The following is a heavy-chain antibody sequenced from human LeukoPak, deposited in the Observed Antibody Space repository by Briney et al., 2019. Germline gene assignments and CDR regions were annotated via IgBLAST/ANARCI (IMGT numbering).Heavy chain of an antibody. D-gene: IGHD3-16*01. V-gene: IGHV3-23*01. CDR1: GFTLSTYA. Sequence: GGSLRLSCAASGFTLSTYAMGWVRQARGKGLEWVSAISGIEGNTYYADSVKGRFTISRDNSKNTLYLQMNSLRAEDTALYYCAKRPPNYDYARLDYWGQGTLVTVSS. J-gene: IGHJ4*02. CDR2: ISGIEGNT. CDR3: AKRPPNYDYARLDY.